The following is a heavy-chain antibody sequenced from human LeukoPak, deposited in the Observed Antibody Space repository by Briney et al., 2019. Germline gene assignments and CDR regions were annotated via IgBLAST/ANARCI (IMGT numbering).Heavy chain of an antibody. CDR2: INHSGST. J-gene: IGHJ4*02. Sequence: PSETLSLTCAVYGGSFSGYYWSWIRQPPGKGLEWIGEINHSGSTNYNPSLKSRVTMSVDTSKNQFSLKLSSVTAADTAVYYCAREGIVATIFDYWGQGTLVTVSS. CDR3: AREGIVATIFDY. CDR1: GGSFSGYY. V-gene: IGHV4-34*01. D-gene: IGHD5-12*01.